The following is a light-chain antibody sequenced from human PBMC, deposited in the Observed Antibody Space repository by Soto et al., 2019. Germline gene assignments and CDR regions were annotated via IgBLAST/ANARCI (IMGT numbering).Light chain of an antibody. CDR3: QQYYSDLFT. CDR2: WAS. J-gene: IGKJ2*01. Sequence: DIVMTQSPDSLTVSLGERATINCKSSQSLLYSSNNKTYLAWYQHRPGQSPKMLIFWASARESGVPDRFAGSGSETDFTLTISSLQAEDAAAYYCQQYYSDLFTFGQGTRLEIK. CDR1: QSLLYSSNNKTY. V-gene: IGKV4-1*01.